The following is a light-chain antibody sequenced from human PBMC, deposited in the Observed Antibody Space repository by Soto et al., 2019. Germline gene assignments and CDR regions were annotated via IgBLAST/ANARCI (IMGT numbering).Light chain of an antibody. V-gene: IGKV3-15*01. J-gene: IGKJ1*01. CDR2: GAS. CDR3: QQYNNWPMT. CDR1: QSVSSN. Sequence: EIVMTQSPATLSVSPGERATLSCRASQSVSSNLAWYQQKPGQAPRLLIYGASTTATGIPARFSGSGSGTEFTLTISSLQSEDFAVYYCQQYNNWPMTFGQGTNVEIK.